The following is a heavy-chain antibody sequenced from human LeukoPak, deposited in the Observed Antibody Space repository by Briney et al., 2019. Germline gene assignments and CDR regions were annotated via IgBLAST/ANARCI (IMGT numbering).Heavy chain of an antibody. CDR1: GYTFSNYG. CDR2: IAAYNGNR. J-gene: IGHJ4*01. Sequence: ASVKVSCKTSGYTFSNYGISWVRQAPGQGLEWMGWIAAYNGNRLYAQRFQGRITLTTDTSTSTSYMELRSLEYDDTAIYYCARDNDKVVDHWGQGTLVTVSS. D-gene: IGHD1-1*01. V-gene: IGHV1-18*01. CDR3: ARDNDKVVDH.